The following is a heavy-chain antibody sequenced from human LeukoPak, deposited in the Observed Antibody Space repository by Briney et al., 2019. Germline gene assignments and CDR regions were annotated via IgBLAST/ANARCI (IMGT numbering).Heavy chain of an antibody. CDR3: ARGDFYDSRNWFEP. J-gene: IGHJ5*02. CDR1: GGSISNYY. V-gene: IGHV4-59*01. CDR2: ISYSGST. D-gene: IGHD3-22*01. Sequence: PSETLSLTCTVSGGSISNYYWSWIRQPPGKGLEWIGYISYSGSTKYNPSLKSRVTISVDTSKNQFSLKLSSVTAADTAVYYCARGDFYDSRNWFEPRGQGTLVTVSS.